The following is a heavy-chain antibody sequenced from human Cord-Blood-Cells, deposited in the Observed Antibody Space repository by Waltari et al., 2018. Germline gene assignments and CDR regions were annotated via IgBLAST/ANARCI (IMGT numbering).Heavy chain of an antibody. V-gene: IGHV1-18*01. CDR2: ISAYNGNT. CDR3: ARVAGRYYYDSSGYYAFDI. J-gene: IGHJ3*02. CDR1: GYTFTSYG. D-gene: IGHD3-22*01. Sequence: QVQLVQSGAEVKKPGASVKVSCKASGYTFTSYGIRWVRQAPGQGLEWMGWISAYNGNTNYAQKLQGRVTMTTDTSTSTAYMELRSLRSDDTAVYYCARVAGRYYYDSSGYYAFDIWGQGTMVTVSS.